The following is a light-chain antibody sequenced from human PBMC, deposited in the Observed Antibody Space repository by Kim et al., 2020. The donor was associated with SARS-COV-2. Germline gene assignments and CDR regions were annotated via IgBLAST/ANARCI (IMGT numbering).Light chain of an antibody. J-gene: IGKJ2*01. CDR2: AAS. V-gene: IGKV1-39*01. CDR3: QQSYSIPAT. CDR1: QIIKSY. Sequence: DIQMTQSPSSLSASVGDTVTITCRASQIIKSYLNWYQQKPGKAPKLLIYAASILHSGVPSRFSGSESGTDSTLTITNVQPEDFATYFCQQSYSIPATFGQGTKVEI.